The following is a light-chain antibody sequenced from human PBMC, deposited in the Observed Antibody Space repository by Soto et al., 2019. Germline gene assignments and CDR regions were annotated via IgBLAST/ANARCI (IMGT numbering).Light chain of an antibody. J-gene: IGLJ3*02. CDR2: EAT. Sequence: QSALTQPASVSGSPEQSITISCTGTSSDVGSYNLVSWYQQHPGKAPKVMIYEATKRPSGVSNRFSGSKSGNTGSLTISGLQAEDEADYYCCAYAGSGTLVFCGGTKVTVL. V-gene: IGLV2-23*01. CDR3: CAYAGSGTLV. CDR1: SSDVGSYNL.